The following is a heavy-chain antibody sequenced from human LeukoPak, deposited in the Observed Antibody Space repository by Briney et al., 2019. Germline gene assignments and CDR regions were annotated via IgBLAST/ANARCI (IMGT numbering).Heavy chain of an antibody. D-gene: IGHD3-22*01. CDR3: AREGDYYDSSGSSWLDY. CDR2: ISSSSSYI. J-gene: IGHJ4*02. V-gene: IGHV3-21*01. CDR1: GFTFSSYS. Sequence: GGSLRLSCAASGFTFSSYSMNLVRRAPGKGLEWVSSISSSSSYIYYADSVKGRFTISRDNAKNSLYLQMNSLRAEDTAVYYCAREGDYYDSSGSSWLDYWGQGTLVTVSS.